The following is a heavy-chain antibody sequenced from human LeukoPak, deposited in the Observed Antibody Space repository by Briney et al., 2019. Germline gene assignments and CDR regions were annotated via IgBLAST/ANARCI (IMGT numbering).Heavy chain of an antibody. CDR1: GFTFSSYG. CDR2: IWYDGSNK. V-gene: IGHV3-33*06. D-gene: IGHD4-17*01. J-gene: IGHJ3*02. Sequence: PGGSLRLSCIASGFTFSSYGMHWVRQAPGKGLEWVAVIWYDGSNKYYADSVKGRFTISRDNSKNTLYLQMNSLRAEDTAVYYCAKQSMTTVPHDAFDIWGQGTMVTVSS. CDR3: AKQSMTTVPHDAFDI.